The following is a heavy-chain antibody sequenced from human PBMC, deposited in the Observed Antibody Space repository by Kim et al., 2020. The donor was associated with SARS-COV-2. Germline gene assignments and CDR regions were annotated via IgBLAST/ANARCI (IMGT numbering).Heavy chain of an antibody. V-gene: IGHV4-34*13. Sequence: SLKSRVTMSVDTSKNQFSLKLSSVTAADTAVYYCARGKGGYGYYYYYMDVWGKGTTVTVSS. D-gene: IGHD4-17*01. CDR3: ARGKGGYGYYYYYMDV. J-gene: IGHJ6*03.